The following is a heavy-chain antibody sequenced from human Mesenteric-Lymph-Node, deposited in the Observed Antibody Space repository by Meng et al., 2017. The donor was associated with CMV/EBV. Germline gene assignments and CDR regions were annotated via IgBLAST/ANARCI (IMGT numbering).Heavy chain of an antibody. Sequence: ASVKVSCKASGYTFTAYHVHWVRQAPGQGLEWMGWINPNSGGTNYAQNFQGRVTMTRDTSISTAYMELSRLRSDDTAVYYCARESRYRGVVEAANPYYDVDVWGPGTTVTVSS. CDR1: GYTFTAYH. V-gene: IGHV1-2*02. CDR3: ARESRYRGVVEAANPYYDVDV. D-gene: IGHD2-2*01. J-gene: IGHJ6*02. CDR2: INPNSGGT.